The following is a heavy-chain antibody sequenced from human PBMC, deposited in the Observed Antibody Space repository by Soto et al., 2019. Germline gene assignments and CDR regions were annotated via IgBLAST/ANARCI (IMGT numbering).Heavy chain of an antibody. V-gene: IGHV1-46*01. CDR3: ASIADEGYYYYGMDV. D-gene: IGHD6-13*01. CDR1: GYTFTSYY. CDR2: INPSGGST. J-gene: IGHJ6*02. Sequence: QVQLVQSGAEVKKPGASVKVSCKASGYTFTSYYMHWVRQAPGQGLEWMGIINPSGGSTSYAQQFQGRVTMTRDTSTSTVYMELSSLRSEDTAVYYCASIADEGYYYYGMDVWGQGTTVTVSS.